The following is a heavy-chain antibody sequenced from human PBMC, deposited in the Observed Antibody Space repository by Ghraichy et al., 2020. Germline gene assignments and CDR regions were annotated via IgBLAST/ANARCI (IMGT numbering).Heavy chain of an antibody. V-gene: IGHV4-31*03. J-gene: IGHJ4*02. CDR2: IYYSGST. CDR3: ARALVGATTHFDY. CDR1: GGSISSGGYY. D-gene: IGHD1-26*01. Sequence: SETLSLTCTVSGGSISSGGYYWSWIRQHPGKGLEWIGYIYYSGSTYYNPSLKSRVTISVDTSKNQFSLKLSSVTAADTAVYYCARALVGATTHFDYWGQGTLVTVSS.